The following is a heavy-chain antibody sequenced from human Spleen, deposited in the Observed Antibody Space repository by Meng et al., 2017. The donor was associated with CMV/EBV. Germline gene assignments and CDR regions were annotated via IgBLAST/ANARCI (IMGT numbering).Heavy chain of an antibody. V-gene: IGHV3-53*01. CDR1: GFTVSSNY. CDR2: IYSGGST. D-gene: IGHD3-10*01. CDR3: ARASGDYYYYGMDV. J-gene: IGHJ6*02. Sequence: GGSLRLSCAASGFTVSSNYMSWVRQAPGKGLEWVSVIYSGGSTYYADSVKGRFTISRDNSKNTLYLQMNSLRAEDTAVYYCARASGDYYYYGMDVWGQGTTVTVS.